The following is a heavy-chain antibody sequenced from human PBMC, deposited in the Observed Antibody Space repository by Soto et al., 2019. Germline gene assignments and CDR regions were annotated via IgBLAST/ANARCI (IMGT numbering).Heavy chain of an antibody. CDR3: ARENIVLVPAAPVWYFDL. D-gene: IGHD2-2*01. CDR1: GGTFSSYA. Sequence: QVQLVQSGAEVKKPGSSVKVSCKASGGTFSSYAISWVRQAPGQGLEWMGGIIPIFGTANYAQKFQGRVTITADESTSTAYMELSSLRSEDTAVYYCARENIVLVPAAPVWYFDLWGRGTLVTVSS. CDR2: IIPIFGTA. J-gene: IGHJ2*01. V-gene: IGHV1-69*01.